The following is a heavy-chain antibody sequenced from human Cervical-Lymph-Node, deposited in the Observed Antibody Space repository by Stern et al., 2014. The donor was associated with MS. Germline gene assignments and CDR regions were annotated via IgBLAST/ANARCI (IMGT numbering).Heavy chain of an antibody. D-gene: IGHD1-26*01. J-gene: IGHJ6*02. CDR1: GGTISSNV. CDR3: ARAWGASDFYGMDV. CDR2: IIPILSTV. Sequence: VQMVESGAEVKKPGSSVKVSCKASGGTISSNVISWVRQAPGQGPEWMGGIIPILSTVHYAQKFQGRVTITADASTSTAYMELTSLRSEDTAVYYCARAWGASDFYGMDVWGQGTTVTVSS. V-gene: IGHV1-69*01.